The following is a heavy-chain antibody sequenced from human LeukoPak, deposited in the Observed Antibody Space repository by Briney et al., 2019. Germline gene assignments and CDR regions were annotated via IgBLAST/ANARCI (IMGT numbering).Heavy chain of an antibody. CDR1: GFPVSSSY. V-gene: IGHV3-66*04. CDR3: TRQENWNYDFDY. CDR2: IYAGGDA. J-gene: IGHJ4*02. Sequence: GGSLRLSCAGSGFPVSSSYMSWVRQAPGEGLEWVSVIYAGGDASYTDSVKGRFTTSRDNSKNMVYLQMNSLRAEDTAVYYCTRQENWNYDFDYWGQGTLVTVSS. D-gene: IGHD1-7*01.